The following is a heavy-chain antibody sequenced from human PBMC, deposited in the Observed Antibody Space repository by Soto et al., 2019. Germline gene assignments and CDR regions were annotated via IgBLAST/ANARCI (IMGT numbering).Heavy chain of an antibody. Sequence: GGSLRLSCAASGFTFSSYGMHWVRQAPGKGLEWVAVISYDGSNKYYADSVKGRFTISRDNSKNTLYLQMNSLRAEDTAVYYCAKSQGTVTRDYYYYGMDVWGQGTTVTVSS. J-gene: IGHJ6*02. V-gene: IGHV3-30*18. D-gene: IGHD4-17*01. CDR3: AKSQGTVTRDYYYYGMDV. CDR2: ISYDGSNK. CDR1: GFTFSSYG.